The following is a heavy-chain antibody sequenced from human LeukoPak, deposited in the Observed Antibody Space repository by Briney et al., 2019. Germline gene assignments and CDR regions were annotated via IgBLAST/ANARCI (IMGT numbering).Heavy chain of an antibody. J-gene: IGHJ4*02. CDR1: GFTFSTYC. CDR2: ICPDGTVT. Sequence: GGSLRLSCAASGFTFSTYCMHWVRQAPGKGPMWVSRICPDGTVTNYADSVKSRFIISRDNARNTVYLQMNSLRVEDTAVYYCVRDFRSADYWGQGTLVTVSS. CDR3: VRDFRSADY. V-gene: IGHV3-74*01.